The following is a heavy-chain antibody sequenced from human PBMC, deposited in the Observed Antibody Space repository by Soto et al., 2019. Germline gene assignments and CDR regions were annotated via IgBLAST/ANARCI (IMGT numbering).Heavy chain of an antibody. D-gene: IGHD5-12*01. Sequence: QVQLVQSGAEVKKPGASVKVSCKASGDTFSGYSISWVRQAPGQGLECMGGIIPLFGTTNYAQRFQGRATITADKSTSPPYIELSSLKSEETAIYYCARALGSGYDPGDYWGQGTLVTVSS. CDR2: IIPLFGTT. CDR1: GDTFSGYS. V-gene: IGHV1-69*14. J-gene: IGHJ4*02. CDR3: ARALGSGYDPGDY.